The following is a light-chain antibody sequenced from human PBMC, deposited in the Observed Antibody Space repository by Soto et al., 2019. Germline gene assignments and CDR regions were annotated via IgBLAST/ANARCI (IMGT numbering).Light chain of an antibody. J-gene: IGLJ2*01. V-gene: IGLV2-14*03. Sequence: QSALTQPASVSESPGQSVTISCTGTSSDIGAYNYVSWYQQHPGKAPRLMIYDVSLRPSGVSHRFSGSKSGNTASLTISGLQAEDEADYYCSSYTNNSLPVVFGGGTKLTVL. CDR1: SSDIGAYNY. CDR2: DVS. CDR3: SSYTNNSLPVV.